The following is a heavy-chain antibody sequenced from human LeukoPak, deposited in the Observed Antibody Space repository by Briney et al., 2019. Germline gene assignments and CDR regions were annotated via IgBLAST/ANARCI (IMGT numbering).Heavy chain of an antibody. V-gene: IGHV3-15*01. Sequence: PGGSLRLSCAASGFTFDSAYMSRVRQAPGKGREWVGRIKSKTDGGTTDYAAPVKGRFTISRDDSKNTLYLQMNSLKTEDTAVYYCITDRAARSSFVDPWGQGTLVTVSS. CDR2: IKSKTDGGTT. CDR3: ITDRAARSSFVDP. J-gene: IGHJ5*02. CDR1: GFTFDSAY. D-gene: IGHD6-6*01.